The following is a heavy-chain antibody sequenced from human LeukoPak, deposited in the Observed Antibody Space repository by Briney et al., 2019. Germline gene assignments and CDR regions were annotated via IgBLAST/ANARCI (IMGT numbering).Heavy chain of an antibody. CDR3: ARATYGDYEDN. CDR2: ISSSSSYI. J-gene: IGHJ4*02. Sequence: KAGGSLRLSCAASGFTFSSYSMNWVRQAPGKGLEWVSSISSSSSYIYYADSVKGRFTISRDNAKNSLYLQINSLRAEDTAVYYCARATYGDYEDNWGQGTLVTVSS. CDR1: GFTFSSYS. D-gene: IGHD4-17*01. V-gene: IGHV3-21*01.